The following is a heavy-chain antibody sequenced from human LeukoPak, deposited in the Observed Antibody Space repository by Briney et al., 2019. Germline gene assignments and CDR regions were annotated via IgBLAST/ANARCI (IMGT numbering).Heavy chain of an antibody. CDR2: VYPTGST. Sequence: SETLSLTCAVSGDSISNSNWWTWIRQPPGKGLEWIGEVYPTGSTNYSPSLKGRVTISVDKSKNQFSLTLTSVTAADTAVYFLGTPGHASGESGGRGPLVPLSS. CDR3: GTPGHASGES. CDR1: GDSISNSNW. J-gene: IGHJ4*02. D-gene: IGHD6-25*01. V-gene: IGHV4-4*02.